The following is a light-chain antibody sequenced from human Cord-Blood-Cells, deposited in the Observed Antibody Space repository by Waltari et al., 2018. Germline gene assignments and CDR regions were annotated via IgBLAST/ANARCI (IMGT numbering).Light chain of an antibody. Sequence: DIVMTHPPDSLAVSLGERATINCNSSQSVLSSSNNKNYLAWYQQKPGQPPKLLIYWASTRESGVPDRFSGSGSGTDFTLTISSLQAEDVAVYYCQQYYSTPITFGQGTRLEIK. CDR2: WAS. J-gene: IGKJ5*01. CDR1: QSVLSSSNNKNY. V-gene: IGKV4-1*01. CDR3: QQYYSTPIT.